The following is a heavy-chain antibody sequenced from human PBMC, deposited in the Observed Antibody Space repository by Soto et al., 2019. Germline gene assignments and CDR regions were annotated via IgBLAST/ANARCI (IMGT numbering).Heavy chain of an antibody. CDR3: TRGPRVSSTGTGAH. CDR1: GFTFSSYL. D-gene: IGHD1-1*01. J-gene: IGHJ4*02. CDR2: ISDDGSTT. V-gene: IGHV3-74*01. Sequence: GGSLRRSWQVSGFTFSSYLMHWVRQVPGKGLIWVSRISDDGSTTTYADSVKGRFTISRDNAKNTLYLQMNSLRADDTGLYYCTRGPRVSSTGTGAHWGQGTLVTVSS.